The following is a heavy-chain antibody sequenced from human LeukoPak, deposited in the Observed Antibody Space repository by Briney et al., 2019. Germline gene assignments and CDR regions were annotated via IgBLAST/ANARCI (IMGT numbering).Heavy chain of an antibody. CDR2: IKQDGSEK. CDR1: GFTFSSYW. CDR3: AKDLDGYKVNY. V-gene: IGHV3-7*01. Sequence: PGGSLRLSCAASGFTFSSYWMSWVRQAPGKGLEWVANIKQDGSEKYYVDSVKGRFTISRDNAKNSLYLQMNSLRAEDTAVYYCAKDLDGYKVNYWGQGTLVTVSS. D-gene: IGHD5-24*01. J-gene: IGHJ4*02.